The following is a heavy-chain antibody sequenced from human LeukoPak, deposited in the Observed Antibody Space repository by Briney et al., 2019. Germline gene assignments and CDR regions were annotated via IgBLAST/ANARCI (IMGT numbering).Heavy chain of an antibody. CDR2: INPSDGIT. Sequence: ASVKVSCKASGYTFTNYYMHGVQRAPGQGLEWVGLINPSDGITNYAQKFQGRVTMTRDTSTSTVYMELSSLRSEDTAVYYCARERGGSAPDYWGQGTMVAVSS. D-gene: IGHD3-10*01. CDR1: GYTFTNYY. V-gene: IGHV1-46*01. J-gene: IGHJ4*02. CDR3: ARERGGSAPDY.